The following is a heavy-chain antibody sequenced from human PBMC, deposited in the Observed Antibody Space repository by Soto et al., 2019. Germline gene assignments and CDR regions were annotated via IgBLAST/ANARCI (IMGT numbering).Heavy chain of an antibody. CDR1: GGSFSDYY. V-gene: IGHV4-34*01. CDR3: ARGLYDYVWGSYRLNAFDI. Sequence: QVQLQQWGAGLLKPSETLSLTCAVYGGSFSDYYWNWIRQPPGKGLEWIGEINHSGSSNYNPSLKSLVTISVDTSKNQFSLKLSSVTAADTAVYYCARGLYDYVWGSYRLNAFDIWGQGTMVTVSS. D-gene: IGHD3-16*02. J-gene: IGHJ3*02. CDR2: INHSGSS.